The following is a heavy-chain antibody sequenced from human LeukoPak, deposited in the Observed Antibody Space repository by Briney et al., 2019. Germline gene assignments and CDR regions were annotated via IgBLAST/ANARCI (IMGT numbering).Heavy chain of an antibody. CDR1: GYTFTGYY. CDR2: INPNSGGT. Sequence: ASVKVSCKASGYTFTGYYMHWVRQAPGQGLEWMGRINPNSGGTNYAQKFQGRVTMTRDTSTSTVYMELSSLRSEDTAVYYCASVLSYSKDYYYGMDVWGQGTTVTVSS. V-gene: IGHV1-2*06. J-gene: IGHJ6*02. D-gene: IGHD4-11*01. CDR3: ASVLSYSKDYYYGMDV.